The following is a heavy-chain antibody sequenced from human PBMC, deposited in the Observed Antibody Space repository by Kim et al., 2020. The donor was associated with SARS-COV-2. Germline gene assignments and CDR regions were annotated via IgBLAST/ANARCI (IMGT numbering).Heavy chain of an antibody. CDR1: GFTFSSYS. V-gene: IGHV3-21*01. CDR2: ISSSSSYI. D-gene: IGHD2-8*01. Sequence: GGSLRLSCAASGFTFSSYSMNWVRQAPGKGLEWVSSISSSSSYIYYADSVKGRFTISRDNAKNSLYLQMNSLRAEDTAVYYCARDGPYEDAFDIWGQGTMVTVSS. J-gene: IGHJ3*02. CDR3: ARDGPYEDAFDI.